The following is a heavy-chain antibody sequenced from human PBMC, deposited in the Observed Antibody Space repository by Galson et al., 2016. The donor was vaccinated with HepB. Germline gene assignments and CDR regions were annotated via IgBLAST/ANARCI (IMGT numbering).Heavy chain of an antibody. CDR2: IYYSGST. CDR3: ARGAAGGWHDF. Sequence: LSLTCTVSGDPFNIGGHYWSWFRQLPGRGLEWIGYIYYSGSTFYNPSLKSRVAISIDTSKSQFSLKLSSLTAADTAVYYCARGAAGGWHDFWGQGTLATVSS. CDR1: GDPFNIGGHY. V-gene: IGHV4-31*03. J-gene: IGHJ4*02. D-gene: IGHD6-19*01.